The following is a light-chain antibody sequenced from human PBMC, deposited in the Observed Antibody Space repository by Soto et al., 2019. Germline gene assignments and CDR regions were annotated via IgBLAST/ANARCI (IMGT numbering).Light chain of an antibody. V-gene: IGKV3-20*01. CDR1: QSVSSGY. J-gene: IGKJ1*01. Sequence: EIVLTQSPGTLSLSPGERATLSCRASQSVSSGYLAWYQQQPGQAPRLLLSGASRRATGIPDRFSGSGSGTDFTLTISRLEPEDFAVYYCQQYDNYPRTFGQGTKVEIK. CDR2: GAS. CDR3: QQYDNYPRT.